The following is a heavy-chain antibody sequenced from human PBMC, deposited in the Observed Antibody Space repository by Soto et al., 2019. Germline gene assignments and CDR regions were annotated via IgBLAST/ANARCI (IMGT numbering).Heavy chain of an antibody. V-gene: IGHV3-9*01. CDR2: ISWNSGSI. D-gene: IGHD3-3*01. J-gene: IGHJ6*02. CDR3: AKDIRGETWRDFWSGYYTFHYYGMDV. CDR1: GFTFDDYA. Sequence: EVQLVESGGGLVQPGRSLRLSCAASGFTFDDYAMHWVRQAPGKGLEWVSGISWNSGSIGYADSVKGRFTISRDNAKNSLYLQMNSLRAEDTALYYCAKDIRGETWRDFWSGYYTFHYYGMDVWGQGTTVTVSS.